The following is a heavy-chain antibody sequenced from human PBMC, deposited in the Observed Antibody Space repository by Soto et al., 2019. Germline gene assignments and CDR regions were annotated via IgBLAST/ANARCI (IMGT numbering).Heavy chain of an antibody. J-gene: IGHJ4*02. CDR1: GFTFSSYA. Sequence: PGGSLRLSCAASGFTFSSYAMSWVRQAPGKGLEWVSAISGSGGSTYYADPVKGRFTISRDNSKNTLYLQMNSLRAEDTAVYYCAKAKYYYDSSGSDYWGQGTLVTVSS. V-gene: IGHV3-23*01. CDR2: ISGSGGST. CDR3: AKAKYYYDSSGSDY. D-gene: IGHD3-22*01.